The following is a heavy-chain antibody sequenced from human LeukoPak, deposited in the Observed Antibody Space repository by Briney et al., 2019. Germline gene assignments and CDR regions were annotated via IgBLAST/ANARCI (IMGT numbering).Heavy chain of an antibody. CDR3: TKVRSGSSSWALRVFDY. V-gene: IGHV3-23*01. D-gene: IGHD6-13*01. CDR1: GFSFSSEA. Sequence: SGGPLRLSCAVSGFSFSSEAMGWVRQLPGGGLEWVSTISPADGTTSHAESMKGRFTISRDNSKSTLYLQMNSLRVDDTAVYYCTKVRSGSSSWALRVFDYWGQGALVTVSS. CDR2: ISPADGTT. J-gene: IGHJ4*02.